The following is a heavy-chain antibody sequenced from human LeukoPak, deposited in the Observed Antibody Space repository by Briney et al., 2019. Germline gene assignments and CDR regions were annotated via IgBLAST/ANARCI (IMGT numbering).Heavy chain of an antibody. J-gene: IGHJ4*02. CDR3: ARDGYHDYYGSGSYFDY. CDR2: ISAYNGNT. CDR1: GYTFTSYG. D-gene: IGHD3-10*01. V-gene: IGHV1-18*01. Sequence: GASVKVSCKASGYTFTSYGISWVRQAPGQGLEWMGWISAYNGNTNYAQKLQGRVTMTTDTSTSTAYMELRSLRSDDTAVYYCARDGYHDYYGSGSYFDYWGQGTLVTVSS.